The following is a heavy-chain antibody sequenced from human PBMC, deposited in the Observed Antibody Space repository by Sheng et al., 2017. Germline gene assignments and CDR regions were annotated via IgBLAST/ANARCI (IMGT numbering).Heavy chain of an antibody. D-gene: IGHD5-12*01. J-gene: IGHJ6*02. Sequence: QVQLVESGGGVVQPGRSLRLSCAASGFTFSSYGMHWVRQAPGKGLEWVAVISYDGSNKYYADSVKGRFTISRDNSKNTLYLQMNSLRAEDTAVYYCAKDLYSGYDSGVMDVWGQ. CDR1: GFTFSSYG. CDR3: AKDLYSGYDSGVMDV. CDR2: ISYDGSNK. V-gene: IGHV3-30*18.